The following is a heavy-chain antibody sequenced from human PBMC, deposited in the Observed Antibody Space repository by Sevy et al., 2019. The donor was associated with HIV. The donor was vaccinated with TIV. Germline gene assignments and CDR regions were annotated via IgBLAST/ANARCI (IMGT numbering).Heavy chain of an antibody. J-gene: IGHJ4*02. CDR2: MNPNSGNT. Sequence: ASVKVSCKASGYTFTSYDINWVRRATGQGLEWMGWMNPNSGNTGYAQKFQGRVTMTRNTSISTAYMELSSLRSEDTAVYYCASMGYQLQTPFDYWGQGTLVTVSS. V-gene: IGHV1-8*01. CDR1: GYTFTSYD. CDR3: ASMGYQLQTPFDY. D-gene: IGHD2-2*01.